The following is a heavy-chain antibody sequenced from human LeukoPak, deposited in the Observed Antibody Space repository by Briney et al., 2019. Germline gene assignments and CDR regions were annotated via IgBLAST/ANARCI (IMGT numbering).Heavy chain of an antibody. J-gene: IGHJ5*02. CDR1: GGSISSSSYY. CDR3: ARRGWLRDVRWFDP. D-gene: IGHD5-12*01. Sequence: SETLSLTCTVSGGSISSSSYYWGWIRQPPGKGLEWIGSIYYSGSTYYNPSLKSRVTISVDTSKNQFSLKLSSVTAADTAVYYCARRGWLRDVRWFDPWGQGTLVTVSS. V-gene: IGHV4-39*07. CDR2: IYYSGST.